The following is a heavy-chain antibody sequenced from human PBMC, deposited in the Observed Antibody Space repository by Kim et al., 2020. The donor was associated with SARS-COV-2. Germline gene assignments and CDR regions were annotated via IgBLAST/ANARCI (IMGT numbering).Heavy chain of an antibody. CDR2: ISFDGSHS. CDR1: GFSFSSYA. D-gene: IGHD4-17*01. CDR3: AREVTISDESRFGP. Sequence: GGSLRLSCAASGFSFSSYAMHWVRQAPGKGLEWVALISFDGSHSHHADSVKGRFTISRANPKNMLYLQMDSLRAEDTAAYYCAREVTISDESRFGPWGQ. J-gene: IGHJ5*02. V-gene: IGHV3-30-3*01.